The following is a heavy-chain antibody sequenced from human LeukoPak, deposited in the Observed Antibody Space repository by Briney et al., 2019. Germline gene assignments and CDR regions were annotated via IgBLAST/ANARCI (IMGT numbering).Heavy chain of an antibody. Sequence: PGGSLRLSCAASGFIFSSYSMHRVRQAPGKGLEYVSVISPDGTKAYYTNSVRGRFTISRDNSKNALYLQMGSLRDEDTAMYFCAREQPAGSTDYWGQGTLVTVSS. D-gene: IGHD2-2*01. J-gene: IGHJ4*02. CDR2: ISPDGTKA. V-gene: IGHV3-64*01. CDR1: GFIFSSYS. CDR3: AREQPAGSTDY.